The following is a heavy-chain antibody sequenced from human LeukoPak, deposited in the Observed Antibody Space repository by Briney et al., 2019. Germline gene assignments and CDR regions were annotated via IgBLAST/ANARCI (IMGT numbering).Heavy chain of an antibody. D-gene: IGHD5-24*01. V-gene: IGHV1-2*02. CDR1: GYTFTGYY. J-gene: IGHJ6*02. Sequence: VPSVKVCCNSCGYTFTGYYLHWVRQPPGQGLEWMGWINPDSGGTKSAQKFQGRVTITRDTSIRTAYMELSRLRYEDTAVYYTARDLRDGFNLPYYYYYSMGVWGQGTTVTVSS. CDR2: INPDSGGT. CDR3: ARDLRDGFNLPYYYYYSMGV.